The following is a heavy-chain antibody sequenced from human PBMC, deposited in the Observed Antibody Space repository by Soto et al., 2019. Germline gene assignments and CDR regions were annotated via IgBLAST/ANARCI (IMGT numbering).Heavy chain of an antibody. V-gene: IGHV3-23*01. D-gene: IGHD1-26*01. CDR1: GFTFSSYA. Sequence: EVQLLESGGGLVQPGVSLRLSCAASGFTFSSYAMRWVRQAPGKGLEWVSAISGSGGSTYYADSVKGRFTISRDNSKNTVYLQMNSLRGEDTAVYYCARRGSGSYYDYWGQGTLVTVSS. CDR3: ARRGSGSYYDY. J-gene: IGHJ4*02. CDR2: ISGSGGST.